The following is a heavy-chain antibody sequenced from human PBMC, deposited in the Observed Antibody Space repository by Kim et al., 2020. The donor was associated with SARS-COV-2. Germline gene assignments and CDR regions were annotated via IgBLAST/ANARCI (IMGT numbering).Heavy chain of an antibody. V-gene: IGHV3-30-3*01. CDR2: ISSDGNGS. D-gene: IGHD1-20*01. Sequence: GGSLRLSCAASGFTLGNFAMHWVRQAPGKGLEWVAVISSDGNGSDYADSVKGRFTISRDNSKNTMFLQMDGLRVEDTAVYYCAREKLCRTLSCHNSFDNWGQGTLVTVSS. CDR1: GFTLGNFA. J-gene: IGHJ4*02. CDR3: AREKLCRTLSCHNSFDN.